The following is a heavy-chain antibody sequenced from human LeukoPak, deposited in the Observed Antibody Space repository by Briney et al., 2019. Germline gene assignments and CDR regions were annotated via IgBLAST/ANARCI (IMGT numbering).Heavy chain of an antibody. CDR2: INTSGST. CDR3: AREGPYYYGSGSYHALDY. D-gene: IGHD3-10*01. Sequence: ASETLSLTCTVSGGSISSGSYYWSWIRHPAGKGLEWIGRINTSGSTNYNPSLKSRVTISVDTSKNQFSLKLSSVTAADTAVYYCAREGPYYYGSGSYHALDYWGQGTLVTVSS. CDR1: GGSISSGSYY. J-gene: IGHJ4*02. V-gene: IGHV4-61*02.